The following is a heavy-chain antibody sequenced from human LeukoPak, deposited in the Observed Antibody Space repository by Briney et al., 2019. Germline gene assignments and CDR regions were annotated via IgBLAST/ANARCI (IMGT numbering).Heavy chain of an antibody. V-gene: IGHV4-59*01. CDR3: VRDSLVGTFDY. D-gene: IGHD1-26*01. CDR2: IYYSGST. Sequence: SETLSLTCTVSGGSISRYYWSWIRQPPGKGLEWIGYIYYSGSTNYNPSLKSRVTISVDTSKNQFSLKLSSVTAADTAVYYCVRDSLVGTFDYWGQGTLVTVSS. CDR1: GGSISRYY. J-gene: IGHJ4*02.